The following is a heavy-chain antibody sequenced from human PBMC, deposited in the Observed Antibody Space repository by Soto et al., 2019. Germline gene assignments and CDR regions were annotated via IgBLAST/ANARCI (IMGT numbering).Heavy chain of an antibody. D-gene: IGHD3-22*01. J-gene: IGHJ3*02. Sequence: QVHLVQSGAEVKKPGASVKVSCKASGYTLTSYGISWVRQAPGQGLQWMGWISAYNGNTNYADNFQDRVTMTTDTSTSTAHMEVRSLRSDDTAVYYCARAGAFYETSGYPWSTFDIWGQGTMVTVSS. V-gene: IGHV1-18*01. CDR1: GYTLTSYG. CDR3: ARAGAFYETSGYPWSTFDI. CDR2: ISAYNGNT.